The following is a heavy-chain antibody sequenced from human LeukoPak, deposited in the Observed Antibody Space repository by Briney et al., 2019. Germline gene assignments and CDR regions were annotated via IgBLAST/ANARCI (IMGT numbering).Heavy chain of an antibody. CDR2: IHYSGST. V-gene: IGHV4-39*01. J-gene: IGHJ5*02. CDR1: GGSISSSSYY. D-gene: IGHD6-13*01. CDR3: ARAIAAAGTARGWFDP. Sequence: PSETLSLTCTVSGGSISSSSYYWGWIRQPPGKGLEWIGSIHYSGSTYYNPSLKSRVTISVDTSKNQFSLKLSSVTAADTAVYYCARAIAAAGTARGWFDPWGQGTLVTVSS.